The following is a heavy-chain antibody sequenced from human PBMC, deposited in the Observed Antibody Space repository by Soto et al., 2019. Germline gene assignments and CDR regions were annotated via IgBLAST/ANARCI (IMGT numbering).Heavy chain of an antibody. CDR2: IFHGGNT. CDR1: VFFSSSGNY. Sequence: PSETLSLTGAVPVFFSSSGNYWGWIRKPPGKGLEWIGSIFHGGNTYYNPSLKSRVTISVDMSKNQFSLKLNSVTAADTAVYYCARARWYDAFDVWGQGTVVTVS. CDR3: ARARWYDAFDV. V-gene: IGHV4-38-2*01. J-gene: IGHJ3*01. D-gene: IGHD2-15*01.